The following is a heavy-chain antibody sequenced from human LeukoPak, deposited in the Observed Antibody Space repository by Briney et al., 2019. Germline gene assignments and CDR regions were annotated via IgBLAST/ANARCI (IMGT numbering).Heavy chain of an antibody. CDR1: GFSLNTRGVG. D-gene: IGHD3-22*01. CDR3: AHRKNYYDSSVFDN. CDR2: IYWDDDR. J-gene: IGHJ4*02. V-gene: IGHV2-5*02. Sequence: SAPTLVNPTQTLTLTCTYSGFSLNTRGVGVVCIRQPPGRALEWLALIYWDDDRRYSPSLKIRLTITKDTAKSQVSLTLTNTDPVDNATYFCAHRKNYYDSSVFDNWGQGTLVTVSS.